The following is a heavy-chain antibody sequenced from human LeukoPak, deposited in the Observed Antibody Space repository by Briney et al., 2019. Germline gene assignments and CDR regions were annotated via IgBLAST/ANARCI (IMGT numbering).Heavy chain of an antibody. V-gene: IGHV3-11*01. Sequence: GGSLRLSCAASGFTFNDYTMRWIRQAPGKGLEWVSSISRSGSTKYYADSVKGRFTISRDNAKNSLFLQMNSLRAEDTAVYYCARVLRYCSGGNCYSGGLGYMDVWGKGTTVTISS. CDR2: ISRSGSTK. D-gene: IGHD2-15*01. CDR1: GFTFNDYT. CDR3: ARVLRYCSGGNCYSGGLGYMDV. J-gene: IGHJ6*03.